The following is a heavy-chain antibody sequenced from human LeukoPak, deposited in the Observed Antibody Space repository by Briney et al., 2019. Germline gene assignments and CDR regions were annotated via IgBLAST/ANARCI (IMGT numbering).Heavy chain of an antibody. V-gene: IGHV3-33*01. CDR1: GFTFSSYG. CDR3: VRDQNYDTSSPFY. CDR2: IWYDGSNK. D-gene: IGHD3-22*01. Sequence: QPGGSLRLSCAASGFTFSSYGMHWVRQAPGKGLEWVAVIWYDGSNKQYADSVKGRFTISRDNSKNTLDLQMNSLRAEDTAVYYCVRDQNYDTSSPFYWGQGTLVTVSS. J-gene: IGHJ4*02.